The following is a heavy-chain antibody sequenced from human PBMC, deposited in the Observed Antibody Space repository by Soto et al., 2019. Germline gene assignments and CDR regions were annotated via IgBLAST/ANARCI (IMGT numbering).Heavy chain of an antibody. CDR2: IYDRGST. D-gene: IGHD5-18*01. J-gene: IGHJ5*02. Sequence: SETLSLTCTVSGGSIGSSSYYWGWIRQPPGKGLEWIGSIYDRGSTYYNPSLKSRVTISVDTSKNQFSLKLSSVTAADTAVYYCARDTAMVEQSGINWFDPWGQGTLVTVSS. CDR1: GGSIGSSSYY. V-gene: IGHV4-39*02. CDR3: ARDTAMVEQSGINWFDP.